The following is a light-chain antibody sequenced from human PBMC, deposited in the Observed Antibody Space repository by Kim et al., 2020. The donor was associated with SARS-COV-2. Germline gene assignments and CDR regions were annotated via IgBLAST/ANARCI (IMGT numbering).Light chain of an antibody. CDR1: QSLLHTDGKNY. J-gene: IGKJ2*01. V-gene: IGKV2-28*01. Sequence: DIVMTQSPLSLPVTPGEPASISCRSSQSLLHTDGKNYFDWYLQKPGQSPQLLVYSGSNRASGVPDRFSGSGSGTDFTLKISRVEAEDVGIYYCMQALQTPYTFGQGTKLVI. CDR2: SGS. CDR3: MQALQTPYT.